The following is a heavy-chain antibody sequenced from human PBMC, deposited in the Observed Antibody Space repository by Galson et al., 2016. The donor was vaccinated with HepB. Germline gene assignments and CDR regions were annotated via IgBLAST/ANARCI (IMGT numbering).Heavy chain of an antibody. Sequence: SETLSLTCTVSGESIRTINYYWGWIRQPPGKGLEWIGSIYYSGITYSNPSLKSRVTISVDTSKNQFSLKLRSVTAADTALYWCSGWGGDTYGSEDYWGQGIQVTASS. CDR3: SGWGGDTYGSEDY. CDR2: IYYSGIT. D-gene: IGHD3-16*01. J-gene: IGHJ4*02. CDR1: GESIRTINYY. V-gene: IGHV4-39*01.